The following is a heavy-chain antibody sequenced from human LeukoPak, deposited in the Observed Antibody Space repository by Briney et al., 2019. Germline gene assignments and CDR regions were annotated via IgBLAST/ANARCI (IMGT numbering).Heavy chain of an antibody. V-gene: IGHV1-2*06. CDR1: GYTFTGYY. D-gene: IGHD2-15*01. Sequence: GASVKVSCKASGYTFTGYYMHWVRQAPGQGLEWMGRINPNSGGTNYAQKFQGRVTMTRDTSISTAYMELSRLRSDDTAVYYCARDLCSGGSCYGSWGQGTLVTVSS. CDR3: ARDLCSGGSCYGS. CDR2: INPNSGGT. J-gene: IGHJ4*02.